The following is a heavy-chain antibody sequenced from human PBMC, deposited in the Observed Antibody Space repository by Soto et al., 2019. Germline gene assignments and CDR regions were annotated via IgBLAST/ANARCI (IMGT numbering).Heavy chain of an antibody. J-gene: IGHJ4*02. Sequence: GGSLRLSCAASGFTFSNYGMHWVRQAPGKGLEWVAVIWYDGNNKYYADSVKGRFTISRDNSNNTLYVQMTSLRAEDTAVYYCARGLHSLFDYWGQGTLVTISS. CDR1: GFTFSNYG. CDR2: IWYDGNNK. CDR3: ARGLHSLFDY. V-gene: IGHV3-33*01. D-gene: IGHD2-21*01.